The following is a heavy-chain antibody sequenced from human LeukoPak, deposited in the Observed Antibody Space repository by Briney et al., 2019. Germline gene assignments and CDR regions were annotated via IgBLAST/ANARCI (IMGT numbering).Heavy chain of an antibody. Sequence: QTGGPLRLSCAAPGFTFSSYWMSWVRQAPGKGLEWVANIKQDGSEKYYVDSVKGRFTISRDNAKNSLYLQMNSLRAEDTAVYYCARSTFAMETPSFDYWGQGTLVTVSS. CDR1: GFTFSSYW. V-gene: IGHV3-7*03. CDR2: IKQDGSEK. D-gene: IGHD5-18*01. CDR3: ARSTFAMETPSFDY. J-gene: IGHJ4*02.